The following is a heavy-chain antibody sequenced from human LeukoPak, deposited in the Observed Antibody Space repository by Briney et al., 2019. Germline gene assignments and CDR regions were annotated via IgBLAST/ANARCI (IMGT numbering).Heavy chain of an antibody. D-gene: IGHD3-10*02. J-gene: IGHJ6*04. CDR1: GLTFSSHS. Sequence: SGGSLRLSCAASGLTFSSHSMNWVRQAPGKGLEWISHIRSSSSTRTTYYADSVKGRFTISRDDATNSLYLQMNSLRAEDTAVYYCAELGITMIGGVWGKGTTVTISS. CDR3: AELGITMIGGV. V-gene: IGHV3-48*01. CDR2: IRSSSSTR.